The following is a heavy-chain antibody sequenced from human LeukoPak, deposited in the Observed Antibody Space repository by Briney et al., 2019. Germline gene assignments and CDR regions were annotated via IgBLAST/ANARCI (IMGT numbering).Heavy chain of an antibody. CDR1: GYTFTGHH. V-gene: IGHV1-2*02. J-gene: IGHJ6*02. CDR2: INPDSGGT. Sequence: ASVKLSCKASGYTFTGHHLHWVRQAPGQGLEWIGWINPDSGGTRCAQKFQGRVTMTRDTSISTAYMELSRLRSDDTAVYYCARERVPAATDEGASYYYYGMDVWGQGTTVTVSS. D-gene: IGHD2-2*01. CDR3: ARERVPAATDEGASYYYYGMDV.